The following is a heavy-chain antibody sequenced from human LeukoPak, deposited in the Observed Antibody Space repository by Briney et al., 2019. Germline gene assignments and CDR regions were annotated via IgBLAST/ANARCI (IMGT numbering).Heavy chain of an antibody. CDR1: GYTFIDLY. CDR2: TNPNIGST. V-gene: IGHV1-2*02. D-gene: IGHD5-18*01. Sequence: ASVKVSCKASGYTFIDLYIHWVRQAPGQGPEWMGWTNPNIGSTNSAQKFQGRLTMTRDTSISTAYMELSGLRSDDTAVYYCARDSNTPESETFHYWGQGTLVTVSS. CDR3: ARDSNTPESETFHY. J-gene: IGHJ4*02.